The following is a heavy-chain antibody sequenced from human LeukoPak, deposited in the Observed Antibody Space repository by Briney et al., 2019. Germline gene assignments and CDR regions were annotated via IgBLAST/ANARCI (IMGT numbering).Heavy chain of an antibody. CDR1: GFTFTDYW. J-gene: IGHJ4*02. V-gene: IGHV3-7*01. Sequence: QPGGSLRLSCAASGFTFTDYWMTWVRQVPGKGLEWVANIHKAGTESYYVDSVKGRFAISRDNAKNSLYLQLSSLRVDDTAVYYCARVGTWELQRVFDYWGQGTLATVSS. D-gene: IGHD1-26*01. CDR2: IHKAGTES. CDR3: ARVGTWELQRVFDY.